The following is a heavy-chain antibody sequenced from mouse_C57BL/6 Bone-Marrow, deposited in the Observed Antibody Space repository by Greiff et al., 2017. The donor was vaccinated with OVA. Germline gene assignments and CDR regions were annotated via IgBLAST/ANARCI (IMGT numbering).Heavy chain of an antibody. CDR3: ARYDPYAMDY. J-gene: IGHJ4*01. CDR1: GYTFTSYW. Sequence: VQLQQPGAELVKPGASVKLSCKASGYTFTSYWMQWVKQRPGQGLEWIGEIDPSDSYTNYNQKFKGKATLTVDTSSSTAYMQLSSLTSEDSAVYYCARYDPYAMDYWGQGTSVTVSS. V-gene: IGHV1-50*01. D-gene: IGHD2-3*01. CDR2: IDPSDSYT.